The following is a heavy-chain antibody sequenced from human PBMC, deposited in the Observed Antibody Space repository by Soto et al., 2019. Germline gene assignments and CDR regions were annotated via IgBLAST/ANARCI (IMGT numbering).Heavy chain of an antibody. CDR2: VHVSGGT. CDR3: ARDRYGWYPGFDLDV. J-gene: IGHJ6*02. V-gene: IGHV4-4*07. CDR1: GESISNFY. D-gene: IGHD6-19*01. Sequence: SETLSLTCSVSGESISNFYWSWIRQPAGKGPEWIGHVHVSGGTDYNAPLQSRVTMSLDTSNNHASLQLRSLTAADTAVYYCARDRYGWYPGFDLDVWGPGTTVTVSS.